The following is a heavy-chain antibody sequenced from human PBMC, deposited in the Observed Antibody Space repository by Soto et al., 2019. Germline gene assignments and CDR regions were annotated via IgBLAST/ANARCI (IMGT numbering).Heavy chain of an antibody. CDR2: IIPILDIA. CDR1: GGTFSSYT. CDR3: ARHGYCSGGSCYSSWFDP. J-gene: IGHJ5*02. Sequence: QVQLVQSGAEVKKPGSSVKVSCKASGGTFSSYTISWVRQAPGQGLEWMGRIIPILDIANYAQKFQGRVTITADKSTSTAYMELSSLRSEDTAVYYCARHGYCSGGSCYSSWFDPWGQGTLVTVSS. V-gene: IGHV1-69*02. D-gene: IGHD2-15*01.